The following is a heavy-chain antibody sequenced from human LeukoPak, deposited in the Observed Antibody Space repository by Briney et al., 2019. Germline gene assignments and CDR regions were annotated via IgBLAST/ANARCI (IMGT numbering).Heavy chain of an antibody. CDR3: ATETRFNNYDFWSGVRY. J-gene: IGHJ4*02. Sequence: ASVKVSCKASGYTFTGYYMHGVRQAPGQGLEWMGWINPNSGGTNYAQKFQGRVTMTRGTSISTAYMELSRLRSDDTAVYYCATETRFNNYDFWSGVRYWGQGTLVTVSS. D-gene: IGHD3-3*01. V-gene: IGHV1-2*02. CDR1: GYTFTGYY. CDR2: INPNSGGT.